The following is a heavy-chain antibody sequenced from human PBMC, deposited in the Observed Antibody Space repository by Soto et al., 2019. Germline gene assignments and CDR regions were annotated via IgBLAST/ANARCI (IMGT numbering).Heavy chain of an antibody. J-gene: IGHJ6*02. D-gene: IGHD3-16*01. CDR1: GYTFTYYY. Sequence: GASVKVSCKASGYTFTYYYIHWVRQAPGQGLEWMGYINPNSGGTRFQQRFQDRVAMTRDTTFNTTYLELSRLTSDDTAVYYCARGGGQTYYYYPMDLWGQGTTVTVSS. CDR3: ARGGGQTYYYYPMDL. CDR2: INPNSGGT. V-gene: IGHV1-2*02.